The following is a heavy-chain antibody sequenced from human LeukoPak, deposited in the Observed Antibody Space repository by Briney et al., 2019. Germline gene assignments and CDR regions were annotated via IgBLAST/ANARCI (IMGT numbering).Heavy chain of an antibody. V-gene: IGHV3-23*01. Sequence: GGSLRLSCAASGFTCSSYAMSWVRQAPGKGLEWVSGISPSGASTYYADSVKGRFTISRDNSKSTLFLQMNSLRAEDTAVYYRAKDPLPGGGDWYFDLWGRGTLVTVSS. CDR2: ISPSGAST. CDR3: AKDPLPGGGDWYFDL. J-gene: IGHJ2*01. CDR1: GFTCSSYA. D-gene: IGHD3-10*01.